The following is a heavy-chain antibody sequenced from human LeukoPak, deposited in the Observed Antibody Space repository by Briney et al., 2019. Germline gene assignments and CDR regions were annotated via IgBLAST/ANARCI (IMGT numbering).Heavy chain of an antibody. CDR2: IYYTGGT. J-gene: IGHJ5*02. V-gene: IGHV4-59*01. CDR1: GGSISSYY. Sequence: SETLSLTCTVSGGSISSYYWSWIRQPPGKGLEWIGSIYYTGGTNYNPSLKSRVTISTDTSKNHFSLMLRSVTAADTAVYYCARHYSSSPGNWFDPWGQGTLVTVSS. D-gene: IGHD6-6*01. CDR3: ARHYSSSPGNWFDP.